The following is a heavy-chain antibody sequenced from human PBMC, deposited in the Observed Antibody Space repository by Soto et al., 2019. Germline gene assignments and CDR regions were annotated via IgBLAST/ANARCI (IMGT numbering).Heavy chain of an antibody. CDR3: ARDHMVRGVLVFDP. Sequence: PGGSLRLSCAASGFTFSSYSMNWVRQAPGKGLEWVSSISSSSSYIYYADSVKGRFTISRDNAKNSLYLQMNSLRAEDTAVYYCARDHMVRGVLVFDPWGQGTLVTVSS. CDR2: ISSSSSYI. V-gene: IGHV3-21*01. D-gene: IGHD3-10*01. J-gene: IGHJ5*02. CDR1: GFTFSSYS.